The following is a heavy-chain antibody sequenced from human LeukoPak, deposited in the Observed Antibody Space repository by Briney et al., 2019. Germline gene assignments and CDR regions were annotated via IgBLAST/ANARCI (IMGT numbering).Heavy chain of an antibody. V-gene: IGHV3-33*01. J-gene: IGHJ6*02. CDR2: VWYDGNNK. CDR3: ARMRGELVVAAAIFDAMGV. D-gene: IGHD2-2*01. Sequence: GGCLRLACAAAGFTFNDFGMRWVRQAPGEGREWVAFVWYDGNNKYYADSAKGRFTISRDNSKNTLYLQMNSLRAEDTAVYYCARMRGELVVAAAIFDAMGVWGQGTTVTVSS. CDR1: GFTFNDFG.